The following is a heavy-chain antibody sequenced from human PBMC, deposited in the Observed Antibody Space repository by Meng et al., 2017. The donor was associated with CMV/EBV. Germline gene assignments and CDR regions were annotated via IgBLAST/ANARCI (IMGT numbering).Heavy chain of an antibody. J-gene: IGHJ4*02. CDR3: ARVNQVRIAAAGIGY. CDR1: GFTFSSYA. CDR2: ISSDGSKA. Sequence: GESLKISCAASGFTFSSYAIHWVRQAPGKGLEWVAVISSDGSKANYADSARGRFTISRDNSKNTLHLQMVSLRAEDTAVYYCARVNQVRIAAAGIGYWGQGTLVTVSS. D-gene: IGHD6-13*01. V-gene: IGHV3-30-3*01.